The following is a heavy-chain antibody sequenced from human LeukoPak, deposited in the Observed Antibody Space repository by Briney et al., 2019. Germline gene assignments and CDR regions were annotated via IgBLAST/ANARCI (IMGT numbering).Heavy chain of an antibody. CDR3: ARDRDPGYNDSSGYRRVNAFDI. CDR2: ISTSGSTK. J-gene: IGHJ4*02. V-gene: IGHV3-48*03. Sequence: GGSLRLSCAASGFTFSSYEMNWVRQAPGKGLEWVSYISTSGSTKYYADSVKGRFTISRDNAKNSLYLQMNSLRAEDTAVYYCARDRDPGYNDSSGYRRVNAFDIWGQGTLVTVSS. CDR1: GFTFSSYE. D-gene: IGHD3-22*01.